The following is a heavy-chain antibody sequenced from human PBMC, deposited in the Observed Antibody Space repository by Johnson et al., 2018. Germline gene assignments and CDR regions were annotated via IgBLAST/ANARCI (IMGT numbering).Heavy chain of an antibody. CDR3: VRLKAVRGSRSFDY. CDR2: MSYSGPT. V-gene: IGHV4-39*01. J-gene: IGHJ4*02. CDR1: GGSISSSSCY. D-gene: IGHD2-15*01. Sequence: QVQLQESGPGLVKSSETXSLTCSVSGGSISSSSCYWSWVRQHPGKGLEWIGSMSYSGPTYYNPSLRRRATISVDTSKNQFSLKLSSVTAADTAVYYCVRLKAVRGSRSFDYWGQGTLVTVSS.